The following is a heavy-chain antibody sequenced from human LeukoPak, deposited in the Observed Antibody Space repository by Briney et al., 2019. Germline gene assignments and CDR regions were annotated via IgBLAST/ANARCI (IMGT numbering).Heavy chain of an antibody. J-gene: IGHJ6*01. CDR3: ARHTDFDTAMGYYLYYGIFV. CDR1: GGSKWRTMVC. V-gene: IGHV4-39*01. D-gene: IGHD5-18*01. CDR2: IYYSGST. Sequence: ETLSHPPTVSGGSKWRTMVCVGWVRQPPGKGLEWIGSIYYSGSTYYNPSLKSRVTISVDTSKNQFSLKLHSVTAADTAVYYCARHTDFDTAMGYYLYYGIFVWGPGTTVTVSS.